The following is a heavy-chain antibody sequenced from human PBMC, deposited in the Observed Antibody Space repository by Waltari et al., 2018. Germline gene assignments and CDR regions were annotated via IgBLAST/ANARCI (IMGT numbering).Heavy chain of an antibody. J-gene: IGHJ4*02. CDR3: SRARDEDTAMVFFDH. Sequence: DVQLVESGGGLVHPGGSLRLSCAASGFTVSTTHMGWVRQAPGKGLEWVSIIYPAGSTYNADSVVGRFTISRDVSQNTLHLQMNNLRPEDTAVYYCSRARDEDTAMVFFDHWGQGTLVSVSS. CDR1: GFTVSTTH. V-gene: IGHV3-66*02. D-gene: IGHD5-18*01. CDR2: IYPAGST.